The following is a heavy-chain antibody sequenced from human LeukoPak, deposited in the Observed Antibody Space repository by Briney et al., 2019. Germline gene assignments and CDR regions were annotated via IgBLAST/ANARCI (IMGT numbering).Heavy chain of an antibody. CDR3: AGDPHGDGYNQFDY. CDR2: IIPILGIA. V-gene: IGHV1-69*04. Sequence: SVKVSCKASGGTFSSYAISWVRQAPGQGLEWMGRIIPILGIANYAQKFQGRVTITADKSTSTAYMELSSLRSEDTAVYYCAGDPHGDGYNQFDYWGQGTLVTVSS. J-gene: IGHJ4*02. CDR1: GGTFSSYA. D-gene: IGHD5-24*01.